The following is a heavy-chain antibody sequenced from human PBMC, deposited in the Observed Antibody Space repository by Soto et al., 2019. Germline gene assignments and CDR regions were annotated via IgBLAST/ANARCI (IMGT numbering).Heavy chain of an antibody. CDR1: GFTFSSYG. V-gene: IGHV3-30*18. CDR3: AKDSAIVVVVAAVDY. D-gene: IGHD2-15*01. CDR2: ISYDGSNK. Sequence: QVQLVESEGGVVQPGRSLRLSCAASGFTFSSYGMHWVRQAPGKGLEWVAVISYDGSNKYYADSVKGRFTISRDNSKNTLYLQMNSLRAEDTAVYYCAKDSAIVVVVAAVDYWGQGTLVTVSS. J-gene: IGHJ4*02.